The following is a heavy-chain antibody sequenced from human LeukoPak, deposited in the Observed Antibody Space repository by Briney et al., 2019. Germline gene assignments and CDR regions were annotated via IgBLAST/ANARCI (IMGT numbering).Heavy chain of an antibody. J-gene: IGHJ4*02. CDR1: GFTFSSYW. V-gene: IGHV3-74*01. Sequence: GGSLRLSCAASGFTFSSYWMSWVRQAPGKGLVWVARMNSDGSSINYGDSVKGRFTISRDNAKNTLYLQMNSLRAEDTAVYYCSRDGGWSFGYWGQGTLVTVSS. CDR2: MNSDGSSI. D-gene: IGHD6-19*01. CDR3: SRDGGWSFGY.